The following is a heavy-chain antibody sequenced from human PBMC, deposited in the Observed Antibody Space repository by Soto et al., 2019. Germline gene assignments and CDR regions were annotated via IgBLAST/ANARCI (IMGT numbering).Heavy chain of an antibody. J-gene: IGHJ4*02. Sequence: QVQLQESGPGLVKPSQTLSLTCTVSGGSISSGGYYWSWIRQHPGKGLEWIGYIYYSGSTYYNPSLKIRVTISVDTSKNQFSLKLSSVTAADTAVYYCARGHRLVVVTAASFDYWGQGTLVTVSS. V-gene: IGHV4-31*03. D-gene: IGHD2-21*02. CDR3: ARGHRLVVVTAASFDY. CDR2: IYYSGST. CDR1: GGSISSGGYY.